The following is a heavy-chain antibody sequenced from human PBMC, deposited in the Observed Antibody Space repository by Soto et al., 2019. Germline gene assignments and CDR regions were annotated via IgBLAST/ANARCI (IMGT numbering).Heavy chain of an antibody. V-gene: IGHV4-59*08. Sequence: SETLSLTCTVSGGSISSYYWSWIRQPPGKGLEWIGYIYYSGSTNYNPSLKSRVTISVDTSKNQFSLKLSSVTAADTAVYYCARHYDILTGYYIPYYPDYWGQGTLVTVSS. CDR3: ARHYDILTGYYIPYYPDY. CDR1: GGSISSYY. CDR2: IYYSGST. J-gene: IGHJ4*02. D-gene: IGHD3-9*01.